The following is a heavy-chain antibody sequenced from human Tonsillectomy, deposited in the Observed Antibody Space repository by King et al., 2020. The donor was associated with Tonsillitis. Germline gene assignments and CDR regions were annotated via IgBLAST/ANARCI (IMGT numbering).Heavy chain of an antibody. D-gene: IGHD4-23*01. J-gene: IGHJ4*02. CDR3: AGSGWDYGDNRAFDY. Sequence: VQLVESGAEVKKPGASVKVSCKASGYSFTSYGMSWVRQAPGQGLEWMGWISAYNANTNHAQKLQGRVTMATDTSTSTAFMELRSLRSDDTAVYYCAGSGWDYGDNRAFDYWGQGSLVTVSS. CDR1: GYSFTSYG. CDR2: ISAYNANT. V-gene: IGHV1-18*04.